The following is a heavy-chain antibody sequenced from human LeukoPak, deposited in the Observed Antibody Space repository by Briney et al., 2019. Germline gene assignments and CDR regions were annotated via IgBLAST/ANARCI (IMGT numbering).Heavy chain of an antibody. CDR3: AKPGLYDSSGYYYVFDY. Sequence: GGSLRLSCAASGFTFSSYSMNWVRQAPGKGLEWVSAISGSAGSTYYADSVKGRFTISRDNSKNTLYLQMNSLRAEDTAVYYCAKPGLYDSSGYYYVFDYWGQGTLVTVSS. J-gene: IGHJ4*02. V-gene: IGHV3-23*01. CDR1: GFTFSSYS. CDR2: ISGSAGST. D-gene: IGHD3-22*01.